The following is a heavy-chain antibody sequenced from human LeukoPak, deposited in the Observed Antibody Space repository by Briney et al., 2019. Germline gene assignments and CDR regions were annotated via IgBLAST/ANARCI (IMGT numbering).Heavy chain of an antibody. CDR1: GGSISSGSYY. CDR3: AREPYYDSSGYYPGDWFDP. V-gene: IGHV4-61*02. CDR2: IYTSGST. D-gene: IGHD3-22*01. Sequence: PSQTLSLTCTVSGGSISSGSYYWSWIRQPAGKGLVWIGRIYTSGSTNYNPSLKSRVTISVDTSKNQFSLKLSSVTAADTAVYYCAREPYYDSSGYYPGDWFDPWGQGTLVTVSS. J-gene: IGHJ5*02.